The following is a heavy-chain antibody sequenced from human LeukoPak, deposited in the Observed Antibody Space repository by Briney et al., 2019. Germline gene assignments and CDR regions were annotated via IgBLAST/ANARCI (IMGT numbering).Heavy chain of an antibody. J-gene: IGHJ4*02. CDR2: ILPIFGTA. Sequence: SVRVSCKASVGSFSSHAISWVRQAPGQGLEWMGGILPIFGTANYAQKFQGRVTITADESTSTAYMELSSLRSEDTAVYYCASGKAVAGPCYFDYWGQGTLVTVSS. D-gene: IGHD6-19*01. CDR1: VGSFSSHA. V-gene: IGHV1-69*13. CDR3: ASGKAVAGPCYFDY.